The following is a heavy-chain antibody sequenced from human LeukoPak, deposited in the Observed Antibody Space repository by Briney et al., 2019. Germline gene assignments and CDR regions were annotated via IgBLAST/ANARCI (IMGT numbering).Heavy chain of an antibody. CDR1: GFTFSSYA. CDR2: ISSGDRT. D-gene: IGHD3-9*01. V-gene: IGHV3-23*01. CDR3: AKDATASPYFHWFDN. Sequence: GGSLRLSCAASGFTFSSYAMNWVRQAPGKGLEWVAGISSGDRTFHTESVKGRFTISRDKSKDTLYLQMNSLRAEDTAVYYCAKDATASPYFHWFDNWGQGTQVIVSS. J-gene: IGHJ4*02.